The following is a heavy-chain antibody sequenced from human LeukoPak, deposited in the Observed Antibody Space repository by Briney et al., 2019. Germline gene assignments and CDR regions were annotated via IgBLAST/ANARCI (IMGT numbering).Heavy chain of an antibody. D-gene: IGHD6-19*01. CDR3: VRIGYSSGWYSGPYDY. Sequence: ASVKVSCKASGYIFTGYYIHWVRQVPGQGPEWMGILDPNGGSTSYALKFQGRLTLTRDTSTSTVFMDLSSLRSEDTSIYYCVRIGYSSGWYSGPYDYWGQGTLVTVSS. CDR2: LDPNGGST. CDR1: GYIFTGYY. V-gene: IGHV1-46*01. J-gene: IGHJ4*02.